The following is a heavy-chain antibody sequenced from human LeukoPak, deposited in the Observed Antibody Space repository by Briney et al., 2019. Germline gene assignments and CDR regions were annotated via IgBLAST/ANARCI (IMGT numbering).Heavy chain of an antibody. V-gene: IGHV3-23*01. Sequence: GGSLRLSCAASGFTFSSYATSWVRQAPGKGLEWVSAISGSGGSTYYADSVKGRFTISRDNSKNTLYLQMNSLRAEDTAVYYCARHYDILTGYYPQYSNYYYYGMDVWGQGTTVTVSS. CDR1: GFTFSSYA. CDR3: ARHYDILTGYYPQYSNYYYYGMDV. CDR2: ISGSGGST. D-gene: IGHD3-9*01. J-gene: IGHJ6*02.